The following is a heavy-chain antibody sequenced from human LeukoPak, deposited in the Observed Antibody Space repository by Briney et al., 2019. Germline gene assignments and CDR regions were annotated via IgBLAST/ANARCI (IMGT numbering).Heavy chain of an antibody. D-gene: IGHD2-2*01. CDR1: GGSISSSSYY. V-gene: IGHV4-39*07. CDR2: IYYSGST. CDR3: ARESYCSSTSCYSSTYYYYYYMDV. J-gene: IGHJ6*03. Sequence: SETLSLTCTVSGGSISSSSYYWGWIRQPPGKGLEWLGSIYYSGSTYYNPSLKSRVTISVDTSKNQFSLKLSSVTAADTAVYYCARESYCSSTSCYSSTYYYYYYMDVWGKGTTVTVSS.